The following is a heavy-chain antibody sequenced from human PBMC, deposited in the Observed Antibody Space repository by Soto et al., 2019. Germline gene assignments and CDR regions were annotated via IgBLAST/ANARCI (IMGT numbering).Heavy chain of an antibody. CDR3: ATMGTPATGLYYFDY. J-gene: IGHJ4*02. V-gene: IGHV4-30-4*01. CDR2: ISYSGST. CDR1: GVSISSGNYY. D-gene: IGHD5-18*01. Sequence: SVTLSLTCTVSGVSISSGNYYWRWIRPPPGKGLEWIGFISYSGSTYYSLSLKSRVTISVDTSKNQFSLNLSFVTAADTAVYYCATMGTPATGLYYFDYWGQGTLVTVSS.